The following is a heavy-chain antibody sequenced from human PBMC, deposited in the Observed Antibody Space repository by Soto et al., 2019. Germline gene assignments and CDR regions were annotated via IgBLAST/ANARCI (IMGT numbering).Heavy chain of an antibody. V-gene: IGHV3-30*18. CDR1: GFTFSSYG. J-gene: IGHJ4*01. CDR3: AKVGVGDFEADNFDY. D-gene: IGHD4-17*01. Sequence: QVQLVESGGGVVQPGRSLRLSCAASGFTFSSYGMHWVRQAPGKGLEWVAVISYDGSNKYYADSVKGRFTITRDNSKNTLYLQMNSLRAEDTAVYYCAKVGVGDFEADNFDYWGHGTLVTVSS. CDR2: ISYDGSNK.